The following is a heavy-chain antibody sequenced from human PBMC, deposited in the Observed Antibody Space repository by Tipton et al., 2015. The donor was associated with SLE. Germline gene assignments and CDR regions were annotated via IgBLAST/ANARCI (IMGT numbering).Heavy chain of an antibody. D-gene: IGHD2-8*01. J-gene: IGHJ6*02. CDR1: GGSIRNYY. CDR2: IFHTGST. V-gene: IGHV4-59*08. CDR3: ARGMLTWRGAIIGVDV. Sequence: TLSLTCTVSGGSIRNYYWGWIRQSPGKGLEWIAYIFHTGSTSYSPSLESRVTISVDTPKNQFSLKLTSVTAADTAVYYCARGMLTWRGAIIGVDVWGQGTSVNVSS.